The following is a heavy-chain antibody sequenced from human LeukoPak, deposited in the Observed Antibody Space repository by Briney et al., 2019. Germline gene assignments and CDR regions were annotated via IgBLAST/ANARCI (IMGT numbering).Heavy chain of an antibody. Sequence: AGGSLRLSCAASGFTFSSYWMSWVRQAPGKGLEWVANIKQDGSEKYYVDSVKGRFTISRDNAKNSLYLQMNSLRAEDTAVYYCARDEITIFGVVIIPLDYWGQGTLVTVSS. CDR3: ARDEITIFGVVIIPLDY. J-gene: IGHJ4*02. CDR1: GFTFSSYW. CDR2: IKQDGSEK. V-gene: IGHV3-7*01. D-gene: IGHD3-3*01.